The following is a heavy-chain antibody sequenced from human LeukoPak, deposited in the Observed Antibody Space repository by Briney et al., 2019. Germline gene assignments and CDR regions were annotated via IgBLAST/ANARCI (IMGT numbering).Heavy chain of an antibody. CDR2: LYSGGNT. Sequence: GGSLRLSCAASGFTVSSNYMGWVRQAPGKGLEWVSVLYSGGNTYYADSVKGRFTISRDNSKSTLYLQMNSLRAEDTAVYYCATSPATGNIYFDLWGRGTLVTVSS. D-gene: IGHD6-13*01. J-gene: IGHJ2*01. CDR1: GFTVSSNY. V-gene: IGHV3-66*01. CDR3: ATSPATGNIYFDL.